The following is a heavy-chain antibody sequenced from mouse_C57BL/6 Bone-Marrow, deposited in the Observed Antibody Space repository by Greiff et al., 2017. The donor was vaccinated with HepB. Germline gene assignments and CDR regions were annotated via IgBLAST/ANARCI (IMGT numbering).Heavy chain of an antibody. D-gene: IGHD2-4*01. CDR2: IYPRSGNT. V-gene: IGHV1-81*01. CDR3: AGEGDDYSFDY. J-gene: IGHJ2*01. Sequence: QVQLQQSGAELARPGASVKLSCKASGYTFTSYGISWVKQRTGQGLEWIGGIYPRSGNTYYNEKFKGKATMTADKSSSTAYMELRSLRSEDSAVYFCAGEGDDYSFDYWGQGTTLTVSS. CDR1: GYTFTSYG.